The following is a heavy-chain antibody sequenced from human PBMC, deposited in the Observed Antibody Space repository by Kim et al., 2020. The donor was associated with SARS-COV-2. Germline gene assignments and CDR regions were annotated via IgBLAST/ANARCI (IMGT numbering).Heavy chain of an antibody. J-gene: IGHJ4*02. CDR2: IYYSGST. D-gene: IGHD5-12*01. CDR1: GGSISSGGYY. CDR3: ARGVDSIVATIPYFDY. V-gene: IGHV4-31*03. Sequence: SETLSLTCTVSGGSISSGGYYWSWIRQHPGKGLEWIGYIYYSGSTYYNPSLKSRVTISVDTSKNQFSLKLSSVTAADTAVYYCARGVDSIVATIPYFDYWGQGTLVTVSS.